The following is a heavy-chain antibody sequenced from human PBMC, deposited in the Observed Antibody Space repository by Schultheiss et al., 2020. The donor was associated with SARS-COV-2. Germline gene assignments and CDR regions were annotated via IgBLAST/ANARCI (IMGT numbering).Heavy chain of an antibody. CDR1: GGSFSGYY. CDR2: IYYSGST. V-gene: IGHV4-59*12. CDR3: ARSPPLTIFGVVIISAFDI. J-gene: IGHJ3*02. D-gene: IGHD3-3*01. Sequence: SETLSLTCAVYGGSFSGYYWSWIRQPPGKGLEWIGYIYYSGSTNYNPSLKSRVTISVDTSKNQFSLKLSSVTAADTAVYYCARSPPLTIFGVVIISAFDIWGQGTMVTVSS.